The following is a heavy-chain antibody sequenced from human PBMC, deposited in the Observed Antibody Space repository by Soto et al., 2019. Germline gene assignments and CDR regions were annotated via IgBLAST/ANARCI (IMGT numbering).Heavy chain of an antibody. D-gene: IGHD3-10*01. Sequence: SETLSLTCAVYGGSFSDYYWNWIRQPPGKGLEWIGQINHSGNTNYNPSLKSRATISVDTSKNQFSLRLSSVTAADTAVYYCARARTYYYGSGEGLDWFDPWGQGTLVTVS. V-gene: IGHV4-34*01. CDR3: ARARTYYYGSGEGLDWFDP. CDR2: INHSGNT. J-gene: IGHJ5*02. CDR1: GGSFSDYY.